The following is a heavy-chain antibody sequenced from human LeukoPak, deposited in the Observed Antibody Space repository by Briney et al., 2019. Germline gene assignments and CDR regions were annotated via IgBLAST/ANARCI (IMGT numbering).Heavy chain of an antibody. Sequence: GGSLRLSCAASGFTFSSYSMNWVRQAPGKGLEWVSSISSSSSHIYYADSVKGRFTISRDNAKNSLYLQMNSLRAEDTAVYYCARDRDSGSSLDYWGQGTLVTVSS. CDR2: ISSSSSHI. J-gene: IGHJ4*02. V-gene: IGHV3-21*01. CDR1: GFTFSSYS. CDR3: ARDRDSGSSLDY. D-gene: IGHD1-26*01.